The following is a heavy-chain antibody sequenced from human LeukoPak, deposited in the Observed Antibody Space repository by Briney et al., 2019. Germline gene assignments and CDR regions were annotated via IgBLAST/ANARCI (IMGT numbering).Heavy chain of an antibody. D-gene: IGHD3-22*01. CDR1: GFTFSSYG. J-gene: IGHJ4*02. CDR3: AKVLNARYYDSSGMYFDY. Sequence: GGSLRLSCAASGFTFSSYGMHWVRQAPGKGLEWVAVMSYDGSNKYYADSVKGRFTISRDNSKNTLYLQMNSLRAEDTAVYYCAKVLNARYYDSSGMYFDYWGQGTLVTVSS. CDR2: MSYDGSNK. V-gene: IGHV3-30*18.